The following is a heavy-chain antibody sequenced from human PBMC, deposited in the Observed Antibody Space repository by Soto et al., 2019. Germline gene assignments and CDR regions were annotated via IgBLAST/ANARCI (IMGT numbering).Heavy chain of an antibody. CDR1: GGSISSSSGY. J-gene: IGHJ6*02. V-gene: IGHV4-39*01. CDR2: IYYSGST. CDR3: ARHIPNSGWYDGYYYGMDV. D-gene: IGHD6-19*01. Sequence: SETLSLTCTVSGGSISSSSGYWGWIRQPPGKGQEWIGSIYYSGSTYYNPSLKSRVTISVDTSKNQFSLKLSSVTAADTAVYYCARHIPNSGWYDGYYYGMDVWGQGTTVTVSS.